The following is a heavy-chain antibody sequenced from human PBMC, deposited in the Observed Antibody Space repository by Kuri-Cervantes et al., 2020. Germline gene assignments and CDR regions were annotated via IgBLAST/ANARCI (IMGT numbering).Heavy chain of an antibody. CDR3: ARGEMVRGVIITSDYYYGMDV. CDR2: IYYSGST. CDR1: GGSISSGGYY. D-gene: IGHD3-10*01. Sequence: SETLSLTCTVSGGSISSGGYYWSWIRQHPGKGLEWIGYIYYSGSTYYNPSLKSRVTISVDTSKNQFSLKLSSVTAADTAAYYCARGEMVRGVIITSDYYYGMDVWGQGTTVTVSS. J-gene: IGHJ6*02. V-gene: IGHV4-31*03.